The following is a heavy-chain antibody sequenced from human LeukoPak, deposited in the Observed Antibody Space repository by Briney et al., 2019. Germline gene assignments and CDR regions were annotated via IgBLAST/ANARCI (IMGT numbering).Heavy chain of an antibody. CDR2: IYYSGSP. CDR3: ARNNIAGRRFDY. Sequence: SETLSLTCTVSGGSISSSSYYWGWIRQPPGEGLEWIGSIYYSGSPDYNPSLKSRVTISADTSKSQFSLKVRSVTAADAAVYYCARNNIAGRRFDYWGQGTLVTVSS. D-gene: IGHD6-6*01. J-gene: IGHJ4*02. CDR1: GGSISSSSYY. V-gene: IGHV4-39*01.